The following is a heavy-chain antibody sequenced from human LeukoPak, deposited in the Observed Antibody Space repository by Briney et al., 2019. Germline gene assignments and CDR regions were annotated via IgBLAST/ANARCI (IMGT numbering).Heavy chain of an antibody. Sequence: GGSLRLSCAASGFTFSSYWMSWVRQAPGKGLEWVANIKQGGSEKYYVDSVKGRFTISRDNAKNSLYLQTNSRRAEDTAVYYCARVDLSDYGDYGHFDLWGRGTLVTVSS. J-gene: IGHJ2*01. CDR2: IKQGGSEK. D-gene: IGHD4-17*01. CDR1: GFTFSSYW. CDR3: ARVDLSDYGDYGHFDL. V-gene: IGHV3-7*01.